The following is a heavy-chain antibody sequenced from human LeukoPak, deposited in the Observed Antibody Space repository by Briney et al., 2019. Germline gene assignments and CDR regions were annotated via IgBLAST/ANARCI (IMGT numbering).Heavy chain of an antibody. CDR3: ARDKGHFDVDY. J-gene: IGHJ4*02. CDR1: GGSISGYY. Sequence: SETLSLTCTVSGGSISGYYWNWIRQSPGKGLEWLGYIYYSGSTNYNPSLKSRVTISADTSENQVSLKLSAVTAADTAVYYCARDKGHFDVDYWGQGTLVTVSS. V-gene: IGHV4-59*01. CDR2: IYYSGST. D-gene: IGHD3-9*01.